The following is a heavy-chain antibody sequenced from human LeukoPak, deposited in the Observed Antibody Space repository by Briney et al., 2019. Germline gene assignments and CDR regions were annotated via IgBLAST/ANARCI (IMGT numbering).Heavy chain of an antibody. Sequence: GGSLRLSCAASGFTFSDHYMDWVRQAPGKGLEWLARSKDRGESNSTEHATSVKGTFTLSRDNSTNSLYLRMNSLQTEDTAVYYCARRSNTYYTFDYWGQGTLVTVSS. CDR1: GFTFSDHY. CDR2: SKDRGESNST. J-gene: IGHJ4*02. CDR3: ARRSNTYYTFDY. V-gene: IGHV3-72*01. D-gene: IGHD2-2*01.